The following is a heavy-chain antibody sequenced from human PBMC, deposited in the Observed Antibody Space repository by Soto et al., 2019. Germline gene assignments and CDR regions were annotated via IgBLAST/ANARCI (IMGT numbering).Heavy chain of an antibody. CDR1: GFTVSSNY. V-gene: IGHV3-66*01. CDR3: ARAGRGSGWYKGYYYYGMDV. D-gene: IGHD6-19*01. J-gene: IGHJ6*02. Sequence: GGSLGLSCAASGFTVSSNYMSWVRQAPGKGLEWVSVIYSGGSTYYADSVKGRFTISRDNSKNTLYLQMNSLRAEDTAVYYCARAGRGSGWYKGYYYYGMDVWGQGTTVTVSS. CDR2: IYSGGST.